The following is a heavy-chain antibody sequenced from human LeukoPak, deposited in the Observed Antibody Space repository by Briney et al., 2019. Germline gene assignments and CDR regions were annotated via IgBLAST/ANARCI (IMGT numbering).Heavy chain of an antibody. CDR3: ARAGIAVAGNRFDP. V-gene: IGHV4-34*01. CDR1: GGSFSGYY. Sequence: PSETLSLTCAVYGGSFSGYYWSWIRQPPGKGLEWIGEINHSGSTNYNPSLKSRVTISVDTSKNQFSLKLSSVTAADTAVYYCARAGIAVAGNRFDPWGQGTLVTVSS. D-gene: IGHD6-19*01. J-gene: IGHJ5*02. CDR2: INHSGST.